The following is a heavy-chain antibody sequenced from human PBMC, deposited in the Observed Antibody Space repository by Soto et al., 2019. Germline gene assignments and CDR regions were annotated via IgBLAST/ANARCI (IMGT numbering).Heavy chain of an antibody. J-gene: IGHJ4*02. Sequence: SETLSLTCTVSGGSISSSSYYWGWIRQPPGKGLEWIGSIYYSGSTYYNPSLKSRVTISVDTSKNQFSLKLSSVTAADTAVYYCERSLITMVPEAEWGQGTLVTVSS. CDR3: ERSLITMVPEAE. CDR2: IYYSGST. D-gene: IGHD3-10*01. V-gene: IGHV4-39*01. CDR1: GGSISSSSYY.